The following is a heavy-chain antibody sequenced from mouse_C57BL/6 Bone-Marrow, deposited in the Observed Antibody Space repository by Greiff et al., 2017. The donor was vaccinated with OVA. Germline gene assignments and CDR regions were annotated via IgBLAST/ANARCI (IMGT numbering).Heavy chain of an antibody. CDR1: GYTFTSYW. D-gene: IGHD1-1*01. J-gene: IGHJ4*01. CDR3: ARDYYGSSPYYAMDY. CDR2: IHPNSGST. Sequence: QVQLQQPGAELVKPGASVKLSCKASGYTFTSYWMHWVKQRPGQGLEWIGMIHPNSGSTNYNEKFKSKATLTVDKSSSTAYMQRSSLTSEDSAVYYGARDYYGSSPYYAMDYWGQGTSVTVSS. V-gene: IGHV1-64*01.